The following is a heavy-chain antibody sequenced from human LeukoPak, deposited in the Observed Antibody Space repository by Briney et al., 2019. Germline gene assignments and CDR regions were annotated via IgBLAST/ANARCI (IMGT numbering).Heavy chain of an antibody. CDR2: LGRTGEYK. Sequence: GGSLRLSCAASGVTFSGYSMSWVRHAPGKGLGWVAGLGRTGEYKYYADSVKGRFTISRDNSKDTVSLQMNSLRAEDSAIYYCVKDRPCDTCMPMDAWGQGTTVTVSS. V-gene: IGHV3-23*01. CDR1: GVTFSGYS. D-gene: IGHD2-8*01. CDR3: VKDRPCDTCMPMDA. J-gene: IGHJ6*02.